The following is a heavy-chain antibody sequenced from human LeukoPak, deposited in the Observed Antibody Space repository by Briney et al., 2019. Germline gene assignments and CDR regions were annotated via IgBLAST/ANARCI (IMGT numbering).Heavy chain of an antibody. Sequence: PSGTPSLTCAVYGGSFSGYYWSWIRQPPGKGLEWIGEINHSGSTNYNPSLKSRVTISVDTSKNQFSLKLSSVTAADTAVYYCARGLGTPPTPYYGSGIDYWGQGTLVTVSS. CDR3: ARGLGTPPTPYYGSGIDY. J-gene: IGHJ4*02. V-gene: IGHV4-34*01. D-gene: IGHD3-10*01. CDR2: INHSGST. CDR1: GGSFSGYY.